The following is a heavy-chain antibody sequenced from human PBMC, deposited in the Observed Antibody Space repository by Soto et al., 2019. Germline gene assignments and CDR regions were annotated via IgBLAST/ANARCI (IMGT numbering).Heavy chain of an antibody. V-gene: IGHV5-51*01. CDR2: IYPGDSDT. CDR1: GYSFTSYW. Sequence: PGESLKISCKGSGYSFTSYWIGWVRQMPGKGLEWMGIIYPGDSDTRYSPSFQGQVTISADKSISTAYLQWSSLKASDTAMYYCARRERGGNSYYGMDVRGQRTTVTVSS. CDR3: ARRERGGNSYYGMDV. D-gene: IGHD1-1*01. J-gene: IGHJ6*02.